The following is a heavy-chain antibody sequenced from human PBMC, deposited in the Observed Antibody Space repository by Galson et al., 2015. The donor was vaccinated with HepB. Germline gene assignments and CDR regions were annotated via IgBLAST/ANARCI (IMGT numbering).Heavy chain of an antibody. V-gene: IGHV1-24*01. J-gene: IGHJ1*01. CDR2: FDPEDGET. D-gene: IGHD3-16*01. Sequence: SVKVSCKVSGYTLTELSMHWVRQAPGKGLEWMGGFDPEDGETIYAQKFQGRVTMTEDTSTDTAYMELSSLRSDDTAVYYCTRDDLVHGSRNNFFGGDWGQGTLVTVSS. CDR3: TRDDLVHGSRNNFFGGD. CDR1: GYTLTELS.